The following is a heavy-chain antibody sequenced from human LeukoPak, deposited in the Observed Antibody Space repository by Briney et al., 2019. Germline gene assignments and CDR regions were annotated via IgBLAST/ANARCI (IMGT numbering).Heavy chain of an antibody. D-gene: IGHD2-15*01. CDR1: ESTFIIYA. CDR2: ISSSSSYI. Sequence: PGGPLDLSCAPSESTFIIYALTGAGRPPGKGREWVSSISSSSSYIYYADSVKGRFTISRDNAKNSLYLQMNILRAEDTAVYYCASGLPPASIYGMDVWGQGTTVTVSS. V-gene: IGHV3-21*01. J-gene: IGHJ6*01. CDR3: ASGLPPASIYGMDV.